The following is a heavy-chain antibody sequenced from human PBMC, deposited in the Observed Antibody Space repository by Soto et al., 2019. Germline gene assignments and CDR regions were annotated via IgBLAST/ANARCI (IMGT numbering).Heavy chain of an antibody. J-gene: IGHJ5*02. CDR1: GFTFSDSY. Sequence: QVQLVESGGGLAKPGGSLRLSCAASGFTFSDSYMSWIRQAPGKGLEWISYISSSGTMINYADSVQGRFTIPWDNVKNSLYLQRNNLRVEYTAVYYCARQYSSDWSPGFNWFAPWGQGTLVSASS. CDR3: ARQYSSDWSPGFNWFAP. D-gene: IGHD6-19*01. CDR2: ISSSGTMI. V-gene: IGHV3-11*01.